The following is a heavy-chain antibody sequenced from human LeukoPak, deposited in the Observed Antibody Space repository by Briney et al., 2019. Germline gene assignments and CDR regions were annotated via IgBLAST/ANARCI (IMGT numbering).Heavy chain of an antibody. Sequence: ASVKVSCKASGYTFTGYYMHWVRQAPGQGLERMGWINPNSGGTNYAQKFQGRVTMTRDTSISTAYMELSRLRSDDTAVYYCATLQDWLLGGATTYFDYWGQGTLVTVSS. CDR2: INPNSGGT. D-gene: IGHD1-26*01. V-gene: IGHV1-2*02. CDR1: GYTFTGYY. J-gene: IGHJ4*02. CDR3: ATLQDWLLGGATTYFDY.